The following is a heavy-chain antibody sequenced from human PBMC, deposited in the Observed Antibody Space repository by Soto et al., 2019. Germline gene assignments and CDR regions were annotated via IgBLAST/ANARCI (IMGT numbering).Heavy chain of an antibody. J-gene: IGHJ5*02. Sequence: PGGSLRLSCAASGFTFSDYYMSWIRQAPGKGLEWVSYISSSGSTIYYADSVKGRFTISRDNAKNSLYLQMNSLRAEDTAVYYCARGVSHVLLWFGELFNWFDPWGQGTLVTVYS. V-gene: IGHV3-11*01. D-gene: IGHD3-10*01. CDR2: ISSSGSTI. CDR3: ARGVSHVLLWFGELFNWFDP. CDR1: GFTFSDYY.